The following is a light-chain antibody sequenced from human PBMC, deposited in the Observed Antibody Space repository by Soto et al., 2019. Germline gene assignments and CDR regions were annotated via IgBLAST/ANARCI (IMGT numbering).Light chain of an antibody. V-gene: IGKV1-9*01. J-gene: IGKJ4*01. CDR3: QQTRSYPST. Sequence: IQLTQSPSSLSASIGDRVTISCRASQDINSYLAWYQQKPGKAPNLLLHEASILQRGVPSRFSGSNTGTDFALTISSLQAEDVATDYCQQTRSYPSTFGGGTKVDIK. CDR1: QDINSY. CDR2: EAS.